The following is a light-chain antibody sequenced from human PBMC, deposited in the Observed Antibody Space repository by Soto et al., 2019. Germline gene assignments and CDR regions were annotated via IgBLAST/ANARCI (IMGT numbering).Light chain of an antibody. CDR2: DVS. V-gene: IGLV2-14*01. Sequence: QSVLTQPASVSGSPGQTITISCTGTSSDFGGNNYVAWYQQHPGKAPNLMIYDVSNRPSGVSNRFSGSKSVNTASLTISVLQAEYEADYYCSSYTSSSTLGVFGGGTKVTVL. CDR3: SSYTSSSTLGV. CDR1: SSDFGGNNY. J-gene: IGLJ2*01.